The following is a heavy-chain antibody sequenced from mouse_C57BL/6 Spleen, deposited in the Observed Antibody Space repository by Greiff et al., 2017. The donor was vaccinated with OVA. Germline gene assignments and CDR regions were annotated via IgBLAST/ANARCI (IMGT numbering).Heavy chain of an antibody. V-gene: IGHV1-55*01. CDR1: GYTFTSYW. J-gene: IGHJ2*01. D-gene: IGHD1-1*01. CDR3: ARGNYGSRPPDY. CDR2: IYPGSGST. Sequence: QVQLQQSGAELVKPRASVKMSCKASGYTFTSYWITWVKQRPGQGLEWIGDIYPGSGSTNYNEKFKSKATLTVDTSSSTAYMQLSSLTSEDSAVYYCARGNYGSRPPDYWGQGTTLTVSS.